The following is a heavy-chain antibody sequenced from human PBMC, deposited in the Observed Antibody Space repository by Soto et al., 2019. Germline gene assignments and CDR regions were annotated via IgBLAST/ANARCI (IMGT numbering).Heavy chain of an antibody. V-gene: IGHV3-23*01. CDR1: GFTFSSYT. D-gene: IGHD5-12*01. CDR2: ITGSGGNT. CDR3: AKNSEATIRVGYDY. Sequence: EVQLLESGGGLAQPGGSLRLSCAASGFTFSSYTMSWVRQAPGKGLEWVSAITGSGGNTFYADSVKGRFTISRDNSKNTLYLQMSSLRAEDGAVYSCAKNSEATIRVGYDYWGQGTLVTVSS. J-gene: IGHJ4*02.